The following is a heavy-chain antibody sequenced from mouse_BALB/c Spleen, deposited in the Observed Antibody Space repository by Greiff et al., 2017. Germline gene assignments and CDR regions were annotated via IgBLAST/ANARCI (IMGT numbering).Heavy chain of an antibody. D-gene: IGHD1-1*01. Sequence: VQLQQSGPELVKPGASVRISCKASGYTFTSYYIHWVKQRPGQGLEWIGWIYPGNVNTKYNEKFKGKATLTADKSSSTAYMQLSSLTSEDSAVYFCARGGYGSSYYFDYWGQGTTLTVSS. CDR2: IYPGNVNT. V-gene: IGHV1S56*01. J-gene: IGHJ2*01. CDR1: GYTFTSYY. CDR3: ARGGYGSSYYFDY.